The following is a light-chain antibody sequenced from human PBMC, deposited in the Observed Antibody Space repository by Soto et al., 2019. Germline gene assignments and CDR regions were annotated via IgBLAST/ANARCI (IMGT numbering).Light chain of an antibody. J-gene: IGKJ5*01. CDR1: QDISVY. CDR3: QKFNTAPLT. CDR2: SAS. Sequence: DIQMTQSPSSLSASVGDRVTITCRASQDISVYFAWYQQKPGKVPKLLSYSASTLQSGVPSRFSGSGSGTDFTLTISSLQPEDVATYYCQKFNTAPLTFGQGTRLEIK. V-gene: IGKV1-27*01.